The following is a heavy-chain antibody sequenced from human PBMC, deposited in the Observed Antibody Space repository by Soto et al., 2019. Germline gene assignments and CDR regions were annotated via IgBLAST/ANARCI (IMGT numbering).Heavy chain of an antibody. CDR3: ARTLVDTAMVTYFDY. Sequence: SETLSLTCTVSGGSISSYYWSWIRQPPGKGLEWIGYIYYSGSTNYNPSLKSRVTISVDTSKNQFSLKLSSVTAADTAVYYCARTLVDTAMVTYFDYWGQGTLVTVSS. V-gene: IGHV4-59*01. D-gene: IGHD5-18*01. J-gene: IGHJ4*02. CDR1: GGSISSYY. CDR2: IYYSGST.